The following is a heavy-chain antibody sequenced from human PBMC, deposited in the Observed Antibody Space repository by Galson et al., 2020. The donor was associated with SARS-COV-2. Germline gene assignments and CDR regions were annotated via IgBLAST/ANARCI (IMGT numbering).Heavy chain of an antibody. V-gene: IGHV3-30*04. CDR1: GFTLSNYA. CDR2: MSYDGRKK. D-gene: IGHD3-16*01. J-gene: IGHJ6*02. CDR3: GGPDGQSYSFYAMDV. Sequence: GESLKISCAASGFTLSNYAMHWVRQAPGKGLEWVAVMSYDGRKKYYADPVKGRCTISRDNSENTLYPEMKSLRNEDTAVYYWGGPDGQSYSFYAMDVWGQGTTVTVSS.